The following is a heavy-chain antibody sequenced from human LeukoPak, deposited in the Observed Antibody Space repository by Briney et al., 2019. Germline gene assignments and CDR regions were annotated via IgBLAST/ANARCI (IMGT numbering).Heavy chain of an antibody. CDR1: GGSISSYY. D-gene: IGHD3-10*01. Sequence: SSETLSLTCTVSGGSISSYYWSWIRQPPGKGLEWIGYIYYSGSTNYNPSLKSRVTISVDTSKNQFSLKLSSVTAADTAVYYCARDKGGSGIDYWGQGTLVTVSS. CDR3: ARDKGGSGIDY. CDR2: IYYSGST. V-gene: IGHV4-59*01. J-gene: IGHJ4*02.